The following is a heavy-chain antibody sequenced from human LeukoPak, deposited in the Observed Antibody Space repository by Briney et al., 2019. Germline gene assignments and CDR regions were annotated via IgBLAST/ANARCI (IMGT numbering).Heavy chain of an antibody. J-gene: IGHJ4*02. D-gene: IGHD3-10*01. CDR2: INWNGDRT. CDR3: ARRDYYGSGSPDF. Sequence: GGSLRLSCAAPGFTFHDYGMSWVRQSPGKGLEWVSGINWNGDRTGYADSVKGRFTISRDNAKKSLYLQMNSLRAEDTALYYCARRDYYGSGSPDFWGQGTLVTVSS. V-gene: IGHV3-20*04. CDR1: GFTFHDYG.